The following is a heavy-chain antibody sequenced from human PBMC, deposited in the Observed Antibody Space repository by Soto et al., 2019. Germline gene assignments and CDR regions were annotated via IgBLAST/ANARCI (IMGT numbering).Heavy chain of an antibody. CDR3: VKAGSSSWPYYYGMDV. D-gene: IGHD6-13*01. V-gene: IGHV3-30*18. J-gene: IGHJ6*02. Sequence: QVQLVESGGGVVQPGRSLRLSCAASGFTFSSYGMHWVRQAPGKGLEWVAVISYDGSNRYYADSVKGRFTISRDNSKNTLYLRMSSLRAEATAVYYCVKAGSSSWPYYYGMDVWGQGTTVTVSS. CDR2: ISYDGSNR. CDR1: GFTFSSYG.